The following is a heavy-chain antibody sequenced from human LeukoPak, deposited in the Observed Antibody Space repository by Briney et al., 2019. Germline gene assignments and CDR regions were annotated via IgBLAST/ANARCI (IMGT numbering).Heavy chain of an antibody. D-gene: IGHD2-2*02. J-gene: IGHJ5*02. V-gene: IGHV4-31*03. Sequence: SETLSLTCTVSGGSISSGGYYWSWIRQHPGKGLEWIGYIYYSGSTYSNPSLKSRVTISVDTSKNQFSLNLSSVTAADTAVYYCARYCSSTNCYKGGFDPWGQGALVTVSS. CDR3: ARYCSSTNCYKGGFDP. CDR2: IYYSGST. CDR1: GGSISSGGYY.